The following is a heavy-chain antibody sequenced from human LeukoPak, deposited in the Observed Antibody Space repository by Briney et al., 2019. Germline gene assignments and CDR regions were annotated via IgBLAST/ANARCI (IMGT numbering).Heavy chain of an antibody. CDR2: IKKDGSEN. CDR3: ARVGIAVPLAPGDY. CDR1: GFTFSSCW. V-gene: IGHV3-7*01. D-gene: IGHD6-19*01. J-gene: IGHJ4*02. Sequence: PGGSLLLSCPTSGFTFSSCWMTWVRRAPGKGLEWVGKIKKDGSENYYADSVEGRFTISRDNARNSLYLQMNSLRAEDTAVYYCARVGIAVPLAPGDYWGQGTLVTVSS.